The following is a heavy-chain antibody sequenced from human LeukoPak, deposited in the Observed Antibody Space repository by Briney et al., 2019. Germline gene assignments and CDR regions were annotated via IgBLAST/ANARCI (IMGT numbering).Heavy chain of an antibody. V-gene: IGHV3-30*18. CDR3: AKDQSRYCSGGSCYSGDY. Sequence: GGSLRLSCAASGFTFSSHGMHWVRQAPGKGLEWVAVISYDGSNKYYADSVKGRFTISRDNSKNTLYLQMNSLRAEDTAVYYCAKDQSRYCSGGSCYSGDYWGQGTLVTVSS. D-gene: IGHD2-15*01. CDR1: GFTFSSHG. J-gene: IGHJ4*02. CDR2: ISYDGSNK.